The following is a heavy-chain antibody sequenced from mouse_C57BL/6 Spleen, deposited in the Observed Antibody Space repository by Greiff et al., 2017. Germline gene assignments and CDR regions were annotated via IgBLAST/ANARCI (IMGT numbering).Heavy chain of an antibody. CDR2: ISSGGDYI. J-gene: IGHJ3*01. V-gene: IGHV5-9-1*02. CDR3: TRDRGTWTY. Sequence: EVMLVESGEGLVKPGGSLKLSCAASGFTFSSYATSWVRQTPEKRLEWVAYISSGGDYIYYADTVKGRFTISRDNARNTLYLQMSSLKSEDTAIYYCTRDRGTWTYWGQGTLVTVSA. CDR1: GFTFSSYA. D-gene: IGHD3-1*01.